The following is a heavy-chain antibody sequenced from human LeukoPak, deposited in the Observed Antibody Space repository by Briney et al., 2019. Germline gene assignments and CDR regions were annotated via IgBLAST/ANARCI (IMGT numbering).Heavy chain of an antibody. J-gene: IGHJ4*02. CDR2: INANSGGT. V-gene: IGHV1-2*02. D-gene: IGHD3-9*01. Sequence: ASVKVSCKASGYTFTGYYMHWVRQAPGQGLEWMGWINANSGGTNYAQKFQGRVTMTRDTSISTAYMELSRLRSDDTAVYYCARSSRYNIWTGYPYWGQGTLVTVSP. CDR3: ARSSRYNIWTGYPY. CDR1: GYTFTGYY.